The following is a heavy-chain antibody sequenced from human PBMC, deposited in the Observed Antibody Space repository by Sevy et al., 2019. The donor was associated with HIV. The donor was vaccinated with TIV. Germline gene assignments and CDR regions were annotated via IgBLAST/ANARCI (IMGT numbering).Heavy chain of an antibody. D-gene: IGHD3-3*01. CDR1: GYTFTSYD. V-gene: IGHV1-8*01. Sequence: ASVKVSCKASGYTFTSYDINWVRQATGQGLEWMGWMNPNSGNTDYAQKFQGRVTMTRNTSIVTAYMELSSLRSEDTAVYYCARAGYDFWSGYYTAYWGQGTLVTVSS. CDR2: MNPNSGNT. J-gene: IGHJ4*02. CDR3: ARAGYDFWSGYYTAY.